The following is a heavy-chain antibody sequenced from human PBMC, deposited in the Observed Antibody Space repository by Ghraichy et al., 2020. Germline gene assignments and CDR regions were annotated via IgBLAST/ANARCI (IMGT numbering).Heavy chain of an antibody. CDR2: ISHDGSNE. CDR3: AKDSLVVYAISYYYMDV. J-gene: IGHJ6*03. V-gene: IGHV3-30*18. Sequence: SLNISCAASGFTFSYHAMHWVRQAPGKGLEWVAVISHDGSNEFYADSIKGRFTISRDNSKNTLYLQMNSLRAEDTAVYYCAKDSLVVYAISYYYMDVWGKGTTVTVSS. D-gene: IGHD2-8*02. CDR1: GFTFSYHA.